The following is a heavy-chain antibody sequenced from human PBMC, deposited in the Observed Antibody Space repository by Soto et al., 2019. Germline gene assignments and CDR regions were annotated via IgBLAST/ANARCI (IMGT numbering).Heavy chain of an antibody. J-gene: IGHJ3*02. CDR1: GFTFSSYA. Sequence: EVQLLESGGGLVQPGGSLRLSCAASGFTFSSYAMSWVRQAPGKGLEWVSAISGSGGSTYYADSVKGRFTISRDNSKNTVELPMNRLGGEDTAGYYWGEYWEGLCGGDCYSWAFDIWGQGTMVTVSS. D-gene: IGHD2-21*02. V-gene: IGHV3-23*01. CDR3: GEYWEGLCGGDCYSWAFDI. CDR2: ISGSGGST.